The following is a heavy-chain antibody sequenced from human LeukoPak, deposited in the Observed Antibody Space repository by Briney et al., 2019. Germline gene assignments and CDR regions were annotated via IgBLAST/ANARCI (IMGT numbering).Heavy chain of an antibody. J-gene: IGHJ4*02. V-gene: IGHV4-59*01. CDR3: AGTYYYDSSGYYHYSL. CDR2: IYYSGST. D-gene: IGHD3-22*01. Sequence: SETLSLTCSVSGGSISSYYWSWIRQPPGKGLEWIGYIYYSGSTNYNPSLKSRVTISVDTSKNQFSLRLSSVTTADTAVYYCAGTYYYDSSGYYHYSLWGQGTLVTVSS. CDR1: GGSISSYY.